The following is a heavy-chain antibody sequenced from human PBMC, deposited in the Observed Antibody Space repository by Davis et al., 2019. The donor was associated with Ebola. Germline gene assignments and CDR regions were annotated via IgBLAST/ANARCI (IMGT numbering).Heavy chain of an antibody. V-gene: IGHV3-11*01. CDR2: ISSSGSTI. J-gene: IGHJ6*02. Sequence: GESLKISCAASGFTFSDYYMSWIRQAPGKGLEWVSYISSSGSTIYYADSVKGRFTISRDNAKNSLYLQMNSLRAEDTAVYYCARERGNYDFWSGYYYYYYGMDVWGQGTTVTVSS. CDR1: GFTFSDYY. CDR3: ARERGNYDFWSGYYYYYYGMDV. D-gene: IGHD3-3*01.